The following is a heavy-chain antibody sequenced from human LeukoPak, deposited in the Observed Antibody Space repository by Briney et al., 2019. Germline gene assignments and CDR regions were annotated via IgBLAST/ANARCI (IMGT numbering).Heavy chain of an antibody. D-gene: IGHD5-18*01. V-gene: IGHV3-30*03. CDR2: ISYDGSNK. Sequence: GGSLRLSCAASGFTFSSYGMHWVRKAPGKGLEWVAVISYDGSNKYYADSVKGRFTISRDNSKNTLYLQMNSLRAEDTAVYYCAGVTDGYWGQGTLVTVSS. J-gene: IGHJ4*02. CDR3: AGVTDGY. CDR1: GFTFSSYG.